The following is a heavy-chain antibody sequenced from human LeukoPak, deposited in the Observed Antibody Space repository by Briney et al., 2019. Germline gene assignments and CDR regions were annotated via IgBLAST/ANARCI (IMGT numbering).Heavy chain of an antibody. CDR2: ISNSGSSK. Sequence: GGSLRLSSVASGFTFSNYDMNWVRQVPGKGLEWVSYISNSGSSKYYVDSVKGRFTISRDNAKNSLYLQMNSLRAEDTAVYYCASLTVTGGSLSDYWGQGTLVTVSS. CDR1: GFTFSNYD. D-gene: IGHD2-15*01. CDR3: ASLTVTGGSLSDY. V-gene: IGHV3-48*03. J-gene: IGHJ4*02.